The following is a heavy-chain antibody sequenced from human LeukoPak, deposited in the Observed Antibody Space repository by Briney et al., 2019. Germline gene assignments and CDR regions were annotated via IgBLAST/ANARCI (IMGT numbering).Heavy chain of an antibody. CDR2: IYYSGST. CDR1: GGSISSHY. V-gene: IGHV4-59*11. Sequence: PSETLSLTCTVSGGSISSHYWSWIRQPPGKGLEWIGYIYYSGSTNYNPSLKRRVTISVDTSKNQFSPKLSSVTAADTAVYYCARQFKVNIAARDYYYHYMDVWGKGTTVTVSS. D-gene: IGHD6-6*01. J-gene: IGHJ6*03. CDR3: ARQFKVNIAARDYYYHYMDV.